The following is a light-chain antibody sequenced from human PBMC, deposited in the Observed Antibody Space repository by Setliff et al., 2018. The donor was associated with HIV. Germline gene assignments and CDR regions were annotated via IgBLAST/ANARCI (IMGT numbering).Light chain of an antibody. V-gene: IGLV2-8*01. CDR2: EVN. CDR3: SSYGGSDNLAI. J-gene: IGLJ2*01. CDR1: RNDVGRYNF. Sequence: QSVLTQPPSASGCLGQSVTISCTGTRNDVGRYNFVSWYRQYPGKAPKLLIYEVNKRPSGVPDRFSGSKSGNTASLTVSGLQVEDEADYYCSSYGGSDNLAIFGGGTKVTV.